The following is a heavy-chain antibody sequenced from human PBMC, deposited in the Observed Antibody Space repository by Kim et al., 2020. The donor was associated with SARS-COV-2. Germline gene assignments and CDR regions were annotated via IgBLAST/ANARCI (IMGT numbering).Heavy chain of an antibody. CDR2: TT. D-gene: IGHD5-18*01. Sequence: TTNNAASVKGRFAISRDNSKNMLYLQMDSLRAEDTAVYYCVRDLTYSYSYWGQGTLVTVSS. CDR3: VRDLTYSYSY. V-gene: IGHV3-23*01. J-gene: IGHJ4*02.